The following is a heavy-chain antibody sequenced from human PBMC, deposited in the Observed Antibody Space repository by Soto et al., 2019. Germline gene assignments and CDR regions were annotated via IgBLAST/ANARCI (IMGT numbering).Heavy chain of an antibody. Sequence: SVKVSCKPSGYAFTGYYMHWVAKAPGQGLEWMGGINPNSGRPNYAQKFQARVTMTRDTSINTAYMELSRLRSDASAVDYCARMTFGGVVLHYFDYGVQGTRVTVSS. CDR2: INPNSGRP. CDR1: GYAFTGYY. V-gene: IGHV1-2*02. J-gene: IGHJ4*02. CDR3: ARMTFGGVVLHYFDY. D-gene: IGHD3-16*01.